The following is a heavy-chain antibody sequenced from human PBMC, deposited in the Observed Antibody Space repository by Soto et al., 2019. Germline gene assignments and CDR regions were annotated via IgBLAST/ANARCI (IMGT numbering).Heavy chain of an antibody. J-gene: IGHJ6*02. CDR3: ARTPSIDTVHYYGMDL. CDR2: ISSGAFTI. CDR1: GFIFRDYY. D-gene: IGHD2-15*01. V-gene: IGHV3-48*03. Sequence: XGSLRVSCEVSGFIFRDYYMNWVRQAPGKGLEWVAYISSGAFTIYYADSVRGRFTVSRDNAKNSLYLQMNSLRDEDAAVYYCARTPSIDTVHYYGMDLWGQGTTVTVSS.